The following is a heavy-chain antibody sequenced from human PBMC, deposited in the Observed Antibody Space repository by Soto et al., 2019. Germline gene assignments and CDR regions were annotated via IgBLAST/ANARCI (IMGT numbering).Heavy chain of an antibody. J-gene: IGHJ4*02. D-gene: IGHD3-22*01. V-gene: IGHV3-30*18. CDR1: GFTFSSYG. CDR2: ISYDGSNK. CDR3: AKDSWDYYDSSGYLHPYYFDY. Sequence: GGSLRLSCAASGFTFSSYGMHWVRQAPGKGLEWVAVISYDGSNKYYADSVKGRFTISRDNSKNTLYLQMNSLRAEDTAVYYCAKDSWDYYDSSGYLHPYYFDYWGQGTLVTV.